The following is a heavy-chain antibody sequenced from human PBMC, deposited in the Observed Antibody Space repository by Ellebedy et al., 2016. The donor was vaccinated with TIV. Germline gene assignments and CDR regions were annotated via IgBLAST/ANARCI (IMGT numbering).Heavy chain of an antibody. CDR1: GFTFSSYS. D-gene: IGHD5-12*01. Sequence: GESLKISCAASGFTFSSYSMNWVRQAPGKGLEWVSTIGARGGATYYAGSVRGRFTISRDNSNNTLYLQMNSLRGEDTAVYFCAKELVGGYDYPFDYWGRGTLVTVSS. V-gene: IGHV3-23*01. CDR3: AKELVGGYDYPFDY. CDR2: IGARGGAT. J-gene: IGHJ4*02.